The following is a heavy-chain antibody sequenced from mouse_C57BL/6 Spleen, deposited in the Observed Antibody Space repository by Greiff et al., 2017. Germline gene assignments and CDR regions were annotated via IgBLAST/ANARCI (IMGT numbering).Heavy chain of an antibody. CDR2: IYPGSGNT. V-gene: IGHV1-76*01. CDR3: ARDYGNYVPFAY. J-gene: IGHJ3*01. Sequence: QVQLKESGAELVRPGASVKLSCKASGYTFTDYYINWVKQRPGQGLEWIARIYPGSGNTYYNEKFKGKATLTAEKSSSTAYMQLSSLTSEDSAVYFCARDYGNYVPFAYWGQGTLVTVSA. D-gene: IGHD2-1*01. CDR1: GYTFTDYY.